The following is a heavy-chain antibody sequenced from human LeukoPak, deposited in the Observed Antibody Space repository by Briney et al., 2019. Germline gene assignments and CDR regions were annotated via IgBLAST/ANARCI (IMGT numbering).Heavy chain of an antibody. CDR2: IYTSGST. J-gene: IGHJ6*02. Sequence: PSETQSLTRTVSGGSISSGSYYWSWIRQPAGKGLEWIGRIYTSGSTNYNPSLKSRVTISVDTSKNQFSLKLSSVTAADTAVYYCARYYYGMDVWGQGTTVTVSS. CDR3: ARYYYGMDV. CDR1: GGSISSGSYY. V-gene: IGHV4-61*02.